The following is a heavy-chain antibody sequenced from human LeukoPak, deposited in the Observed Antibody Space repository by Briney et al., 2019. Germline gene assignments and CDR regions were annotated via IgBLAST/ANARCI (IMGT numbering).Heavy chain of an antibody. CDR2: IYYSGST. D-gene: IGHD2/OR15-2a*01. Sequence: SETLSLTCTVSGGSISNYYWRWSRQPPGKGLEWIGYIYYSGSTNYNPSLKSRVTISVDTSKNQFSLKLSSVTAADTAVYYCARVLRGSIWYFDYWGQGTLVTVSS. J-gene: IGHJ4*02. V-gene: IGHV4-59*01. CDR3: ARVLRGSIWYFDY. CDR1: GGSISNYY.